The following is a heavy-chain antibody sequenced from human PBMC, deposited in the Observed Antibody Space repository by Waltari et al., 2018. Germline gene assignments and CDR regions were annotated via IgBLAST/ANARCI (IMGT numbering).Heavy chain of an antibody. V-gene: IGHV1-24*01. CDR1: GYTLTELS. D-gene: IGHD6-13*01. J-gene: IGHJ6*03. Sequence: QVQLVQSGAEVKKPGASVKVSCKVSGYTLTELSMHWVRQAPGKGLEWMGGVEPEDGETIYAQKFQGRVTMTEDTSTDTAYMELSSLRSEDTAVYYCATASSSWYPYYYYMDVWGKGTTVTVSS. CDR3: ATASSSWYPYYYYMDV. CDR2: VEPEDGET.